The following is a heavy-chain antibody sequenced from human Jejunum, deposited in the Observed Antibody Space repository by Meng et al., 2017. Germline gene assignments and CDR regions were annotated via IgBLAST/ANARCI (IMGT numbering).Heavy chain of an antibody. Sequence: QVPLQGSVPGLVKPSETLSLTCAVSGGSISSVYWWTWVRQSPGKGLEWIGEIYHSGSTNYNPSLKSRVTISVDKSKNQFSLKLTSVTAADTAVYYCARGGYYSFDYWGQGTLVTVSS. V-gene: IGHV4-4*02. CDR3: ARGGYYSFDY. CDR2: IYHSGST. J-gene: IGHJ4*02. D-gene: IGHD5-18*01. CDR1: GGSISSVYW.